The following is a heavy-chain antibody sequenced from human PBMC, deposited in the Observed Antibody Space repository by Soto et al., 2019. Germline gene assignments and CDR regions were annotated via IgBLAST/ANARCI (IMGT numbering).Heavy chain of an antibody. CDR3: AKDGDSTSRNKSLAY. Sequence: GSLRLSFAASGFTFTIYAMCWVRQAPVKGLEWVSSISVSGDRTFYADSVKGRFTVSRETSRNTLHLQMNTLRAEDTAVYYCAKDGDSTSRNKSLAYSGEGTL. V-gene: IGHV3-23*01. D-gene: IGHD3-22*01. CDR1: GFTFTIYA. CDR2: ISVSGDRT. J-gene: IGHJ4*02.